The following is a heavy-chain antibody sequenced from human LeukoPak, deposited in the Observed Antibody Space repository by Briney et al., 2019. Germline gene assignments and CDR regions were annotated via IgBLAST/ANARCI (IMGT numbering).Heavy chain of an antibody. CDR3: ARGDWYYYYYYMDV. J-gene: IGHJ6*03. D-gene: IGHD3/OR15-3a*01. V-gene: IGHV4-59*01. CDR1: GGSISSYH. CDR2: IYYTGST. Sequence: SETLSFTCTVSGGSISSYHWSWIRQPPGKGLEWIGYIYYTGSTNYNPSLKSRVTISVDTSKNQFSLKLSSVTAADTAVYYCARGDWYYYYYYMDVWGKGTTVTISS.